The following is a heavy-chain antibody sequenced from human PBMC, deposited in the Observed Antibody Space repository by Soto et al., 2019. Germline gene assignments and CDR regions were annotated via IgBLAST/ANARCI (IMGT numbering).Heavy chain of an antibody. V-gene: IGHV3-9*01. CDR2: VSWNSGSI. CDR1: GFTFDDYA. Sequence: EVQLVESGGGLVQPGRSLRLSCAASGFTFDDYAIHWGRQAPGKGLGCGSGVSWNSGSIGYADSVKGRFTISRDNAKNSLYLQMNSLRAEDTALYYCAAIYPSITIVRGVIYPPHYWGQGTLVTVSS. CDR3: AAIYPSITIVRGVIYPPHY. D-gene: IGHD3-10*01. J-gene: IGHJ4*02.